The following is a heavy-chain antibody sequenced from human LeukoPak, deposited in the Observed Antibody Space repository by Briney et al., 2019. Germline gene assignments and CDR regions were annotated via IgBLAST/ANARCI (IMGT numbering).Heavy chain of an antibody. J-gene: IGHJ4*02. D-gene: IGHD3-16*01. V-gene: IGHV3-53*01. CDR3: ARDRPFGGVLDFDY. CDR2: IYSGGST. Sequence: GGSLRLSCAASEFTLSSNYMSWVRQAPGKGLEWVAVIYSGGSTYYADSVKGRFTISRDNSKNTLYLQMNSLRAEDTAVYYCARDRPFGGVLDFDYWGQGTLVTVSS. CDR1: EFTLSSNY.